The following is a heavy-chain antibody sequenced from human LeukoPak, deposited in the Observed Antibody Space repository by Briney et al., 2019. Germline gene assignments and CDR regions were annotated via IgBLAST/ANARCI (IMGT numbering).Heavy chain of an antibody. Sequence: GASVKVSCKASGGTFSSYAISWVRQAPGQGLEWMGGIIPIFGTANYAQKFQGRVTITADKSTSTAYMELSSLRAEDTAVYYCASESSMVRPFDIWGQGTMVTVSS. D-gene: IGHD5-18*01. J-gene: IGHJ3*02. CDR2: IIPIFGTA. CDR1: GGTFSSYA. V-gene: IGHV1-69*06. CDR3: ASESSMVRPFDI.